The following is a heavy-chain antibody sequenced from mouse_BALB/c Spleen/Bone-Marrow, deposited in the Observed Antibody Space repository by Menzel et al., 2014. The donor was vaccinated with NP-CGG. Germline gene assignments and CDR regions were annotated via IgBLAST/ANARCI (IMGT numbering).Heavy chain of an antibody. J-gene: IGHJ4*01. CDR2: INPYNDGT. V-gene: IGHV1-14*01. Sequence: VRLQQSGSELVKPPVSAKMPCKFSGYTFTSYVMHWVKQKPGQGLEWTGYINPYNDGTKHNEKFKGKATLTSDKSFSTAYMGRSRVTCEDSAVYYCARGKTDAMEYWDQETSVTVSS. CDR1: GYTFTSYV. CDR3: ARGKTDAMEY. D-gene: IGHD2-1*01.